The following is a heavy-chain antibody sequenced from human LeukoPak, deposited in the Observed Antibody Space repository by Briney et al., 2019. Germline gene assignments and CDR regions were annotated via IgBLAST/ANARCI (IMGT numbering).Heavy chain of an antibody. D-gene: IGHD6-6*01. CDR1: GFTFSDYY. CDR3: AKHPRLVRYFDS. CDR2: ISGSGGST. J-gene: IGHJ4*02. Sequence: GGSLRLSCAASGFTFSDYYMSWVRQAPGKGLEWVSAISGSGGSTYYADSVKGRFTISRDNSKNTLYLQMNSLRAEDTAVYYCAKHPRLVRYFDSWGQGTLVTVSS. V-gene: IGHV3-23*01.